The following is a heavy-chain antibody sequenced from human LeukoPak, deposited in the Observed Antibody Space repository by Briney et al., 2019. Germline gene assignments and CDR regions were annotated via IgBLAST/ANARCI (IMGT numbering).Heavy chain of an antibody. V-gene: IGHV4-34*01. J-gene: IGHJ4*02. D-gene: IGHD5-18*01. Sequence: SETLSLTCAVYGGSFSGYYWSWIRQPPGKGLEWIGEINHSGSTNYNPSLKSRVTISVDTSKNQFSLKLSSVTAADTAVYYCARGLSYSYGLGYFDYWGRGTLVTVSS. CDR2: INHSGST. CDR3: ARGLSYSYGLGYFDY. CDR1: GGSFSGYY.